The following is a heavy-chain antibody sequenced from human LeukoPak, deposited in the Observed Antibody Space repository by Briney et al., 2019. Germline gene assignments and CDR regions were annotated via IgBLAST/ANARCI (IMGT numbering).Heavy chain of an antibody. Sequence: SETLSLTCAVYGGSFSGYYWSWIRQPPGKGLEWIGEINHSGSTNYNPSLKSRATISVDTSKNQFSLKLSSVTAADTAVYYCARAMAFPDYWGQGTLVTVSS. J-gene: IGHJ4*02. V-gene: IGHV4-34*01. CDR1: GGSFSGYY. CDR2: INHSGST. D-gene: IGHD5-24*01. CDR3: ARAMAFPDY.